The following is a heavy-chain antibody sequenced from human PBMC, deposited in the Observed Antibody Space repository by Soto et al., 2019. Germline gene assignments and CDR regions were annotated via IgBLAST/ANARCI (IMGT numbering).Heavy chain of an antibody. V-gene: IGHV4-59*01. CDR3: ARYKSNYYYGMDV. CDR2: IYYSGIT. J-gene: IGHJ6*02. D-gene: IGHD1-20*01. CDR1: GGSISSYY. Sequence: PSETLSLTCTVSGGSISSYYWSWIRQPPGKRLEWIGYIYYSGITNYNPSLKSRVTISVDTSKNQFSLKLSSVTAADTAVYYCARYKSNYYYGMDVWGQGTTVTVS.